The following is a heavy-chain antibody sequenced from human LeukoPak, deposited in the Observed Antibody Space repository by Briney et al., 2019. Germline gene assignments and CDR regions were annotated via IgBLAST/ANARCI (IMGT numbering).Heavy chain of an antibody. Sequence: SETLSLTCTVSSDSISSYYWSWIRQPAGKGLEWMGRIYTSGSTNYNPSLKRRVTMSIDTSKKQFSLNLRSVSAADSAVYYCARVPRYGHGLLGWGQGILVTVSS. CDR2: IYTSGST. D-gene: IGHD2-15*01. CDR3: ARVPRYGHGLLG. V-gene: IGHV4-4*07. CDR1: SDSISSYY. J-gene: IGHJ4*02.